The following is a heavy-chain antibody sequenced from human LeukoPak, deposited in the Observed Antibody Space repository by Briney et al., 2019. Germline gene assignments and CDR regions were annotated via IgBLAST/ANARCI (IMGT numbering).Heavy chain of an antibody. J-gene: IGHJ6*03. D-gene: IGHD4-17*01. Sequence: ASVKVSCKASGYTFTSYYMHWVRQAPGQGLEWMGIINPSGGSTSYAQKFQGRVTMTRDMSTSTVYMELSSLRSEDTAVYFCARAGPEADDYGDYRYYYYMDVWGKGTTVSISS. CDR1: GYTFTSYY. CDR3: ARAGPEADDYGDYRYYYYMDV. CDR2: INPSGGST. V-gene: IGHV1-46*01.